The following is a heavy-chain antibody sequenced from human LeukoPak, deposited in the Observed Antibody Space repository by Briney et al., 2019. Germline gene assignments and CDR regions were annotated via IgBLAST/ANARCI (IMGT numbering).Heavy chain of an antibody. CDR1: GGSFSGYY. V-gene: IGHV4-34*01. D-gene: IGHD3-22*01. CDR2: INHSGST. CDR3: ASDEPDYYDSSGLDAFDI. Sequence: SETLSLTCAVYGGSFSGYYWSWIRQPPGKGLEWIGEINHSGSTYYNPSLKSRVTISVDTSKNQFSLKLSSVTAADTAVYYCASDEPDYYDSSGLDAFDIWGQGTMVTVSS. J-gene: IGHJ3*02.